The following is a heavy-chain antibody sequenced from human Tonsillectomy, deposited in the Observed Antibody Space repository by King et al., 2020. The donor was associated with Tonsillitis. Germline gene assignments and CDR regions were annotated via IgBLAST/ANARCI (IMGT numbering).Heavy chain of an antibody. CDR2: ISYDVSNK. V-gene: IGHV3-30-3*01. Sequence: VQLVESGGGVVQPGRSLRLSCAASGFTFGTYAMHWVRQAPGKGLEWVAVISYDVSNKYYADSVKVRFTISRDNSKNTLYLQMNSLRADDTAVYYCARELTIFGVVPPDYWGQGTLVTVSS. D-gene: IGHD3-3*01. CDR1: GFTFGTYA. CDR3: ARELTIFGVVPPDY. J-gene: IGHJ4*02.